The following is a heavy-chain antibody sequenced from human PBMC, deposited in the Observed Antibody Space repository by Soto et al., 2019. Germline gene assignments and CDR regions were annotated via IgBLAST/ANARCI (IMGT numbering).Heavy chain of an antibody. D-gene: IGHD2-15*01. CDR1: GFTASGNY. CDR2: IYTDATT. J-gene: IGHJ6*02. Sequence: EMQLVESGGGLIQPGGSLRLSCAASGFTASGNYISWVRQAPGKGLEWVSIIYTDATTFYADSVKGLFTMSRDNSKNTLYLQMNSLRADDTAIYYCSRVLLKGGLDVWGQGTTVTVSS. CDR3: SRVLLKGGLDV. V-gene: IGHV3-53*01.